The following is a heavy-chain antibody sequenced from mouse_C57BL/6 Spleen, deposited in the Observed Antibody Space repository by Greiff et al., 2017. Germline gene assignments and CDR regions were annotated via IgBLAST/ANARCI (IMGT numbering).Heavy chain of an antibody. Sequence: EVKLMESGGGLVKPGGSLKLSCAASGFTFSDYGMHWVRPAPEKGLEWVAYISSGSSTIYYADTVKGRFTISRDNGKNTLFLQMTSLKSEDTAMYYCARRDDYGAMDYWGQGTSVTVSS. CDR2: ISSGSSTI. V-gene: IGHV5-17*01. J-gene: IGHJ4*01. CDR3: ARRDDYGAMDY. CDR1: GFTFSDYG.